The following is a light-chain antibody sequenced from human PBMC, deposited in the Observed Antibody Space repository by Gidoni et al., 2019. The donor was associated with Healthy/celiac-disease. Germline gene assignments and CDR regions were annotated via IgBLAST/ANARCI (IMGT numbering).Light chain of an antibody. CDR2: DAS. CDR3: QQRRNWLT. Sequence: ESVLTQSPATLSLSPGDRATLSCRASQSVSSYLAWYQQKPGQAPRLLIYDASNRATGIPARFRCSGSGTDFTLTISSLEPEDFAVYYCQQRRNWLTFGGXTKVEIK. CDR1: QSVSSY. V-gene: IGKV3-11*01. J-gene: IGKJ4*01.